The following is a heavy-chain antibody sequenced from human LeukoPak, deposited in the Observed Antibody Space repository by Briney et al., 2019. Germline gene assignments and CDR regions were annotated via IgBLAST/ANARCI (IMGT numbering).Heavy chain of an antibody. D-gene: IGHD2-8*02. CDR3: ARILAYGWGKQHNWFDP. CDR2: INHSGST. V-gene: IGHV4-34*01. J-gene: IGHJ5*02. CDR1: GGSFSGYY. Sequence: SETLSLTCAVYGGSFSGYYWSWIRQPPGKGLEWIGEINHSGSTNYIPSLKSRVTISVDTSKNQFSLKLSSVTAADTAVYYCARILAYGWGKQHNWFDPWGQGTLVTVSS.